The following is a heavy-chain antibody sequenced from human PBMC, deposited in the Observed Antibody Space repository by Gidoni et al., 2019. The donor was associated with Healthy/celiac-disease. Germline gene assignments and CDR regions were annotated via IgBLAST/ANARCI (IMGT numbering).Heavy chain of an antibody. Sequence: QMQLVESGGGLVKPGGSLRLSCAASGFTFRDYYMSWIHQAPGKGLEWVSYISSSSSYTNYADSVKGRFTISRDNAKNSLYLQMNSLGAEDTAVYYCASNLLSDAFDIWGQGTMVTVSS. CDR3: ASNLLSDAFDI. J-gene: IGHJ3*02. V-gene: IGHV3-11*05. CDR2: ISSSSSYT. CDR1: GFTFRDYY.